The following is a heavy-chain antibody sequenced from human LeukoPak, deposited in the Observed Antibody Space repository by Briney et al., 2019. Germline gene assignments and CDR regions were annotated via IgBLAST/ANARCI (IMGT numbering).Heavy chain of an antibody. Sequence: GGTLRLSCAASGFTFSTYGMNWVRQAPGKGLEWVSGVTPSGDPTYYADSVKGRFIISRDNSKNTMYLQMNSLRAEDTGVYYCAKDSGWIQFIDWGQGTPVTVSS. CDR3: AKDSGWIQFID. CDR1: GFTFSTYG. J-gene: IGHJ4*02. CDR2: VTPSGDPT. V-gene: IGHV3-23*01. D-gene: IGHD5-24*01.